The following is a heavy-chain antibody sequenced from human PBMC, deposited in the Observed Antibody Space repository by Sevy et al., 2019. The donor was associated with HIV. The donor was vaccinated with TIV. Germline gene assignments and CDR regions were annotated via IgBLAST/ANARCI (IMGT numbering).Heavy chain of an antibody. J-gene: IGHJ6*02. CDR1: GFTFSSYW. CDR2: IKQDGSEK. V-gene: IGHV3-7*01. CDR3: ARVIAAAGGRIYYYYGMDV. Sequence: GGSLRLSCAASGFTFSSYWMSWVRQAPGKGLEWVANIKQDGSEKYYVDSVKGRFTISRDNAKNSLYLQMNSLRAEDTAVYYCARVIAAAGGRIYYYYGMDVWGQRTTVTVSS. D-gene: IGHD6-13*01.